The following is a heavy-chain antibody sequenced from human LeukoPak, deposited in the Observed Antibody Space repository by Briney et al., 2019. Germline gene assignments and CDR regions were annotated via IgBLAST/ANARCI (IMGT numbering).Heavy chain of an antibody. CDR3: AGGLGFLIES. J-gene: IGHJ4*02. D-gene: IGHD4-17*01. CDR2: ISSSSSYI. CDR1: GFTFSSYS. V-gene: IGHV3-21*01. Sequence: GGSLRLSCAASGFTFSSYSMNWVRQAPGKGLEWVSSISSSSSYIYYADSVKGRFTISRDNAENSLFLQLNSLRVEDTAVYFCAGGLGFLIESWGQGTLVTVSS.